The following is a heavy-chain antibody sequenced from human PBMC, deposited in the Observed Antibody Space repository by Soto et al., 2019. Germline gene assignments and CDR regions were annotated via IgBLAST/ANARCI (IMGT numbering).Heavy chain of an antibody. CDR1: GYTFTGYY. CDR3: ATTFSPSYYYCGMDV. Sequence: ASVKVSCKASGYTFTGYYMHWVRQAPGQGLEWMGWINPNSGGTNYAQKFQGRVTMTRDTSISTAYMELSRLRSDDTAVYYCATTFSPSYYYCGMDVWGQGTTVTVSS. V-gene: IGHV1-2*02. J-gene: IGHJ6*02. CDR2: INPNSGGT.